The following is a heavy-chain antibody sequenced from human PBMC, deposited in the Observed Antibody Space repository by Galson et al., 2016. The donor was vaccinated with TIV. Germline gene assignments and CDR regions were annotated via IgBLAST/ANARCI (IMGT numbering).Heavy chain of an antibody. V-gene: IGHV4-34*01. J-gene: IGHJ4*02. CDR1: GGSFNYYF. CDR3: ARDGRYNFAYYFDS. Sequence: SETLSLTCAVYGGSFNYYFWSWIRQSPGKGLEWIGEVNHSGSANYNPSLTSRVSISVDTSKSQFSLNLTSVTAAATAMYYCARDGRYNFAYYFDSWGQGTLVTVSS. CDR2: VNHSGSA. D-gene: IGHD3-10*01.